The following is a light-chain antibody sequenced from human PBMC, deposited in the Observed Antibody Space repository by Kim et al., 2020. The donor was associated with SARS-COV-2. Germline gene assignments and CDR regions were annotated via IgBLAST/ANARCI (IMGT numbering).Light chain of an antibody. J-gene: IGLJ2*01. CDR2: GDN. CDR1: NLQVKY. V-gene: IGLV3-1*01. Sequence: SYELTQPPSVSVSPGETATISCTGDNLQVKYVCWYQRTAGHSPVLVLYGDNKRPSGIPERFSGSNSGNTATLTISGTQAMDEADYYCQVWDNSMGVFGAGTQLTVL. CDR3: QVWDNSMGV.